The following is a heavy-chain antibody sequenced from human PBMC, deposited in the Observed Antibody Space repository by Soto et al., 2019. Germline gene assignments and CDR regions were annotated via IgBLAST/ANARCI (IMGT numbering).Heavy chain of an antibody. Sequence: QVQLVESGGGGVQPGRALRLSCAASGFTFSSYGMHWVRQAPCKGLAWVAVITYDASNKYYADSVKGRFTISRDNSKNTLYLQMNSLRAEDTAVYYCAKKGYSSGWLIDYWGQGTLVTVSS. J-gene: IGHJ4*02. V-gene: IGHV3-30*18. CDR1: GFTFSSYG. CDR3: AKKGYSSGWLIDY. CDR2: ITYDASNK. D-gene: IGHD6-19*01.